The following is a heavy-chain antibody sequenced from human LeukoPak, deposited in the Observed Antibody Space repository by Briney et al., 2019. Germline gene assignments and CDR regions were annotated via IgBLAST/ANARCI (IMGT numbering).Heavy chain of an antibody. D-gene: IGHD3-10*01. CDR2: INHSGST. V-gene: IGHV4-39*07. Sequence: PSETLSLTCTVSGGSISSGSYYWSWIRQPPGKGLEWIGEINHSGSTNYNPSLKSRVTISVDTSKNQFSLKLSSVTAADTAVYYCARDYGSGSYYLFPYYMDVWGKGTTVTVSS. J-gene: IGHJ6*03. CDR3: ARDYGSGSYYLFPYYMDV. CDR1: GGSISSGSYY.